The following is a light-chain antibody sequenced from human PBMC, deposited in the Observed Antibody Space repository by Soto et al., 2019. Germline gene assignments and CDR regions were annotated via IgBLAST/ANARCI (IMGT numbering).Light chain of an antibody. CDR3: MQSTQLPPT. V-gene: IGKV2D-29*02. J-gene: IGKJ5*01. Sequence: DVVMTQNPLSLSVSAGPPASIPCQTSQSLLHITGETSLFWYLQKPGQSPQLLIYEVSTRVSGVPDRFSGSGSGTDFTLEISRVETDDVGIYYCMQSTQLPPTFGQGTRLEI. CDR2: EVS. CDR1: QSLLHITGETS.